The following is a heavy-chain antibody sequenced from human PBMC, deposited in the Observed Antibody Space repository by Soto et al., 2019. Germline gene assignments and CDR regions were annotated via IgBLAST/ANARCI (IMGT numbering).Heavy chain of an antibody. V-gene: IGHV3-33*01. CDR2: IWFDGSNK. D-gene: IGHD1-26*01. Sequence: GGSLRLSCAASGFTFSSYAIHWVRQAPGKGLEWVAIIWFDGSNKYYADSVKGRFSISRDNSKNTLFLQMDSLRAEDTAVYYCARGRLPDATTYFDFWGQGTLVTVSS. CDR1: GFTFSSYA. J-gene: IGHJ4*02. CDR3: ARGRLPDATTYFDF.